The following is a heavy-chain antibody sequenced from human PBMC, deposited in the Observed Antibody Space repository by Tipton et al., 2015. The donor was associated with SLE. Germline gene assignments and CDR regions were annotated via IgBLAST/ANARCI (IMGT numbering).Heavy chain of an antibody. J-gene: IGHJ4*02. V-gene: IGHV4-31*02. D-gene: IGHD1-26*01. CDR2: IHDSGLT. CDR3: ARRWGGSYYQGVFDY. CDR1: GGSISSGGYY. Sequence: LRLSCSVSGGSISSGGYYWSWIRHHPGKGLEWIGYIHDSGLTHYNPSLKSRVTISVDTSKNQFSLKLSSVTVADTAMYYCARRWGGSYYQGVFDYWGQGTLVTVSS.